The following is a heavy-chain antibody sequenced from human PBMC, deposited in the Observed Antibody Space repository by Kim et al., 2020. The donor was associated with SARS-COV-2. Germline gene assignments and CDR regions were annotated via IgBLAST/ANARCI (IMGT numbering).Heavy chain of an antibody. Sequence: ASVKVSCKASGYTFTSYDINWVRQATGQGLEWMGWMNPNSGNTGYAQKFQGRVTMTRNTSISTAYMELSSLRSEDTAVYYCARIDYGDYGGAFDIWGQGTMVTVSS. CDR2: MNPNSGNT. J-gene: IGHJ3*02. CDR3: ARIDYGDYGGAFDI. CDR1: GYTFTSYD. D-gene: IGHD4-17*01. V-gene: IGHV1-8*01.